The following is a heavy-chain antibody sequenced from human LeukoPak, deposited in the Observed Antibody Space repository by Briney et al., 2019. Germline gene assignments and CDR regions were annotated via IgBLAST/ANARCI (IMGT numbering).Heavy chain of an antibody. CDR2: IIPILGIA. CDR1: AGTFSSYA. Sequence: SVKVSCKASAGTFSSYAISWVRQAPGQGLEWMGRIIPILGIANYAQKFQGRVTITADKSTSTAYMELSSLRSEDTAVYYCARDQGASGGEPTCLDYWGQGTLDTVSS. D-gene: IGHD2-21*01. V-gene: IGHV1-69*04. J-gene: IGHJ4*02. CDR3: ARDQGASGGEPTCLDY.